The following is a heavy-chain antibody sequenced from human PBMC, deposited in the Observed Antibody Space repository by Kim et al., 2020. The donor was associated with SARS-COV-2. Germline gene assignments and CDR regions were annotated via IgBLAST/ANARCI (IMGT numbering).Heavy chain of an antibody. Sequence: GGSLRLSCTAYGFTFNSHWMSWVRQAPGKGLEWVANTKYDGSTKNYVESMKGRFTISRDNAKNALYLQMNSLRVEDTAVYYCARGGYSNFDFWGQGTLVTVSS. CDR3: ARGGYSNFDF. J-gene: IGHJ4*02. D-gene: IGHD2-21*01. CDR2: TKYDGSTK. CDR1: GFTFNSHW. V-gene: IGHV3-7*01.